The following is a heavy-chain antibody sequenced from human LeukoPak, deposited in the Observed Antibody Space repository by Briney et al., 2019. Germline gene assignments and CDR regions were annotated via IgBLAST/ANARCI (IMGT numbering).Heavy chain of an antibody. Sequence: SETLSLTCTVSGGSISSYYWSWIRQPAGKGLEWVGRIYTSGSTNYNPSLKSRVTMSLDASKNQFSLELNSVTPADTAVYYCARGGNYWPQWWFDPWGRGTLVSVSS. D-gene: IGHD1-26*01. CDR3: ARGGNYWPQWWFDP. V-gene: IGHV4-4*07. CDR1: GGSISSYY. CDR2: IYTSGST. J-gene: IGHJ5*02.